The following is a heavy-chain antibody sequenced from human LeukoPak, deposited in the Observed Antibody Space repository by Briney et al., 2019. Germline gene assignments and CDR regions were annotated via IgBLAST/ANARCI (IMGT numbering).Heavy chain of an antibody. CDR1: GFTFTNYV. Sequence: QSGGSLRLSCAASGFTFTNYVMSWVRHAPGKGLEWVSAISVDGRSTYYADSVKGRFTISRDNSKNTLYLQMNNLRAEDTAFYYCAKMVPYSSSSVYFARWGQGTLVTVSS. V-gene: IGHV3-23*01. J-gene: IGHJ4*02. CDR2: ISVDGRST. D-gene: IGHD3-10*01. CDR3: AKMVPYSSSSVYFAR.